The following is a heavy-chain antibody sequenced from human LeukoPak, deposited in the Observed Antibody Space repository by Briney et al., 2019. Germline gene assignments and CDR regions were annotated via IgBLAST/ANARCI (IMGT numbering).Heavy chain of an antibody. CDR3: ARRITMVRGVIIMNWFDP. D-gene: IGHD3-10*01. CDR2: IYYGGST. Sequence: SETLSLTCTVSGGSISSGGYYWSWIRQHPGKGLEWIGYIYYGGSTYYNPSLKSRVTISVDTSKNQFSLKLSSVTAADTAVYYCARRITMVRGVIIMNWFDPWGQGTLVTVSS. V-gene: IGHV4-31*03. J-gene: IGHJ5*02. CDR1: GGSISSGGYY.